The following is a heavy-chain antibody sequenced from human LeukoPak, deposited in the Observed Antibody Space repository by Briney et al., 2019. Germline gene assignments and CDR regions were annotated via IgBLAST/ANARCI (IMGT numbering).Heavy chain of an antibody. V-gene: IGHV3-48*02. CDR1: GFTFNSYS. CDR2: ISTSSKII. CDR3: ARDNYGDYVELFDY. J-gene: IGHJ4*02. Sequence: PGGSLRLSCAASGFTFNSYSMNWVRQTPRKGLEWVSYISTSSKIIYYADSAKGRFTISRDNAKNSLYLQMNSLRDEDTAVYYCARDNYGDYVELFDYWGQGTLVTVSS. D-gene: IGHD4-17*01.